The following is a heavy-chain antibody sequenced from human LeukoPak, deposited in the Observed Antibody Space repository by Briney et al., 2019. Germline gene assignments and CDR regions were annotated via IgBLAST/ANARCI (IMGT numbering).Heavy chain of an antibody. CDR1: GGSISSYY. D-gene: IGHD6-19*01. V-gene: IGHV4-34*01. J-gene: IGHJ4*02. Sequence: SQTLSLTCPVSGGSISSYYWSWIRQPPGKGLEWIGEINHSGSTNYNPSLKSRVTISVDTSKNQFSLKLSSVTAADTAVYYCARVRLSSGWADDYWGQGTLVTVSS. CDR2: INHSGST. CDR3: ARVRLSSGWADDY.